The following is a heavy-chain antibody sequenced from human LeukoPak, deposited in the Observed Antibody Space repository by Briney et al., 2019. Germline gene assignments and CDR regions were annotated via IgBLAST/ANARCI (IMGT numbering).Heavy chain of an antibody. V-gene: IGHV3-23*01. Sequence: GGTLRLSCAASGFTLSSYGMSWVRQAPGKGLEWVSAISGSGGSTYYADSVKGRFTISRDNAKNSLYLQMNSLRAEDTAVYYCARAHPGDYSDFQFDYWGQGTLVTVSS. J-gene: IGHJ4*02. CDR2: ISGSGGST. D-gene: IGHD4-11*01. CDR1: GFTLSSYG. CDR3: ARAHPGDYSDFQFDY.